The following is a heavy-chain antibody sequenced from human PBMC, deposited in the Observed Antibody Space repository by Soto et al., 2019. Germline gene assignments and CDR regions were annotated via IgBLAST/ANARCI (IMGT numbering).Heavy chain of an antibody. CDR3: ASDRYGDYAFDY. D-gene: IGHD4-17*01. Sequence: SETLSLTCTVSGGSISSSSYYWGWIRQPPGKGLEWIGNIYYSGSTSYNPSLKSRVTISADTSKKQFSLKLSSVTAADTAVYYCASDRYGDYAFDYWGHGTLVTVSS. V-gene: IGHV4-39*01. CDR2: IYYSGST. CDR1: GGSISSSSYY. J-gene: IGHJ4*01.